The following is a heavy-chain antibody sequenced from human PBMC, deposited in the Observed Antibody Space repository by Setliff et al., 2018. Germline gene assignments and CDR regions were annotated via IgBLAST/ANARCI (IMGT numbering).Heavy chain of an antibody. D-gene: IGHD6-19*01. CDR2: IRSKTDGGAT. J-gene: IGHJ4*02. V-gene: IGHV3-15*01. CDR3: TRASSIAVAGSSI. CDR1: GFSFNDAW. Sequence: GSLRLSCAASGFSFNDAWMNWVRQAPGKGLEWVGHIRSKTDGGATSYAAPVQGRFTISRDDSKSIAYLQMNSLKTEDTAVYYCTRASSIAVAGSSIWGQGTLVTVSS.